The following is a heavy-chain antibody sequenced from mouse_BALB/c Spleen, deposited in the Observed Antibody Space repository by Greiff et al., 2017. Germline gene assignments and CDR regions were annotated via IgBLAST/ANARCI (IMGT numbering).Heavy chain of an antibody. CDR1: GFTFSSYA. D-gene: IGHD4-1*01. CDR2: ISSGGSYT. CDR3: ARDRAGTGFAY. J-gene: IGHJ3*01. Sequence: EVQLVESGGGLVKPGGSLKLSCAASGFTFSSYAMSWVRQSPEKRLEWVAEISSGGSYTYYPDTVTGRFTISRDNAKNTLYLEMSSLRSEDTAMYYCARDRAGTGFAYWGQGTLVTVSA. V-gene: IGHV5-9-4*01.